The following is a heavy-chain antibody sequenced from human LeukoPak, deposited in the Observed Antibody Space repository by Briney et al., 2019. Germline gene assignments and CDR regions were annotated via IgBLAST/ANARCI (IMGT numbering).Heavy chain of an antibody. D-gene: IGHD1-1*01. J-gene: IGHJ4*02. CDR3: ARDLGEFGTTGTDLNY. Sequence: GGSLRLSCAASGFTSSSYWMHWVRQAPGKGLVWVSRINSDGSSTSYADSVKGRFTISRDNAKNTLYLQMNSLRAEDTAVYYCARDLGEFGTTGTDLNYWGQGTLVTVSS. V-gene: IGHV3-74*01. CDR2: INSDGSST. CDR1: GFTSSSYW.